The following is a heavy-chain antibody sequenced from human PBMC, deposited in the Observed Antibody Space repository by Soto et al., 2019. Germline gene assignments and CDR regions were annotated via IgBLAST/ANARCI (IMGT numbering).Heavy chain of an antibody. D-gene: IGHD4-17*01. Sequence: SETLSLTCAVSGDSISSGGYSWTWIRQPPGKGLEWIGHIYHSGSTHYNPSLKSRVTISVDKSKNQFSLDLSSVTAADTAVYYCARDYGDNLSYYFDYWGQGTLVTVSS. CDR3: ARDYGDNLSYYFDY. V-gene: IGHV4-30-2*01. CDR2: IYHSGST. J-gene: IGHJ4*02. CDR1: GDSISSGGYS.